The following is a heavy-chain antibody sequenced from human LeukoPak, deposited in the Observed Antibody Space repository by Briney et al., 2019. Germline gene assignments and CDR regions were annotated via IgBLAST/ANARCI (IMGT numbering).Heavy chain of an antibody. J-gene: IGHJ3*02. Sequence: SETLSLTCTVSGGSISSYYWSWIRQPPGKGLEWIGYIYYSGSTNYNPSLKSRVTISVDTSKNQFSLKLSSVTAADTAVYYCARRMRPDTYFDWLLEDPEAFDIWGQGTMVTVSS. CDR3: ARRMRPDTYFDWLLEDPEAFDI. D-gene: IGHD3-9*01. CDR1: GGSISSYY. V-gene: IGHV4-59*01. CDR2: IYYSGST.